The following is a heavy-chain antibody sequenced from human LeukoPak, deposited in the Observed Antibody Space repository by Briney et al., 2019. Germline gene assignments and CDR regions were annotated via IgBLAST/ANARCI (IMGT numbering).Heavy chain of an antibody. CDR2: ITGSGEST. J-gene: IGHJ4*02. CDR3: ARRAKLGSSGCFDY. V-gene: IGHV3-23*01. D-gene: IGHD6-19*01. CDR1: GFTFNTYA. Sequence: PGGSLRLSCAASGFTFNTYAMSWVRPAPGKGLAWVSAITGSGESTYYADSVKGRFTIPRDNSKNTLFLQVNSLRAEDTAIYYCARRAKLGSSGCFDYWGQGTLVTVSS.